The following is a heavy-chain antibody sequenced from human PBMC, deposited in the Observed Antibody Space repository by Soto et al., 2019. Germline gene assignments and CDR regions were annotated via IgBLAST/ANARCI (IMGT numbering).Heavy chain of an antibody. J-gene: IGHJ4*02. CDR2: INHSGST. V-gene: IGHV4-34*01. CDR3: ARGEAARPFDY. CDR1: GGSFSGYY. Sequence: ASETLSLTCAVYGGSFSGYYWSWIRQPPGKGLEWIGEINHSGSTNYNPSLKSRVTISVDTSKNQFSLKLSSVTAADTAVYYCARGEAARPFDYWGQGTLVTVSS. D-gene: IGHD6-6*01.